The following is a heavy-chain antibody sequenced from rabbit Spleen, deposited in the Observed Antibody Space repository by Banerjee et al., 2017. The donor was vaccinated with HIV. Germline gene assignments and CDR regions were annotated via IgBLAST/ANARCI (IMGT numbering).Heavy chain of an antibody. CDR2: IYGGSSGRA. J-gene: IGHJ4*01. D-gene: IGHD4-2*01. V-gene: IGHV1S45*01. Sequence: QEQLVESGGGLVQPEGSLTLTCTASGFSFSSSYYMCWVRQAPGKGLEWIACIYGGSSGRAYYASWAKGRFTISKTSSTTVTLQMTSLTAADTATYFCARDAAGREDFNLWGPGTLVTVS. CDR1: GFSFSSSYY. CDR3: ARDAAGREDFNL.